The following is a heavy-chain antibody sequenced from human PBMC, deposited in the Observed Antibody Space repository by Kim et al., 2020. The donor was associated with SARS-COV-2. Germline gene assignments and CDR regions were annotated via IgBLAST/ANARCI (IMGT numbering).Heavy chain of an antibody. D-gene: IGHD2-15*01. J-gene: IGHJ4*02. CDR3: ARKPNCITSGGSCYLDYFDY. CDR1: GGSISSSNW. Sequence: SETLSLTCAVSGGSISSSNWWSWVRQPPGKGLEWIGEIYHSGSTNYNPSLKSRVTISVDKSKNQFSLKLSSVTAADTAVYYCARKPNCITSGGSCYLDYFDYWGQGTLVTVSS. CDR2: IYHSGST. V-gene: IGHV4-4*02.